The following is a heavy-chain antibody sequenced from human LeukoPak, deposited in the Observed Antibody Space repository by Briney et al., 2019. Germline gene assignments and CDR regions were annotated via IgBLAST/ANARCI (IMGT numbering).Heavy chain of an antibody. D-gene: IGHD3/OR15-3a*01. J-gene: IGHJ2*01. Sequence: GGSLRLSCAASGFTFSSYEMNWVRQAPGKGLEWVSYISSSGSTIYYADSVKGRFTISRDNSKSTLYVQMNSLRAEDTAVYYCAKDWTGTKPFDPWGRGTLVTVSS. V-gene: IGHV3-48*03. CDR1: GFTFSSYE. CDR3: AKDWTGTKPFDP. CDR2: ISSSGSTI.